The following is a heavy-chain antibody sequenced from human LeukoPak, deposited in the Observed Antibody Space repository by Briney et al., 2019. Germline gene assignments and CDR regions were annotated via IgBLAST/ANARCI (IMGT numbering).Heavy chain of an antibody. D-gene: IGHD1-1*01. CDR3: ARVNWNPDY. CDR2: IHHSGST. J-gene: IGHJ4*02. V-gene: IGHV4-38-2*01. CDR1: GYSISRGYH. Sequence: SETLSLTCAVSGYSISRGYHWGWIRQPPAKGLEWIGSIHHSGSTYYNSSLKSRVTISVDTSKNQFSLKVSSVTAADTAVYYCARVNWNPDYWGQGTLVTVSS.